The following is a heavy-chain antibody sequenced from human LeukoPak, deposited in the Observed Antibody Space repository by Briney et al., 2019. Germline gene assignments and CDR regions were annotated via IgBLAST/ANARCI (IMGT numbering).Heavy chain of an antibody. Sequence: SETLSLTCTVSGGSISSGGYYWSWIRQHPGKGLEWIGYIYYSGSTYYNPSLKSRVTISVDTSKNQFSLKLSSVTAADTAVYYCARVGYYDYVWGSYRPSPIDYWGQGTLVTVSS. CDR3: ARVGYYDYVWGSYRPSPIDY. CDR1: GGSISSGGYY. V-gene: IGHV4-31*03. J-gene: IGHJ4*02. CDR2: IYYSGST. D-gene: IGHD3-16*02.